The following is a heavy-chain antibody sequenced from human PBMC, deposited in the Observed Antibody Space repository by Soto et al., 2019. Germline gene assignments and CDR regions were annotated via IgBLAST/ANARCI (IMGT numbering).Heavy chain of an antibody. CDR3: AREDIVVVPGAIRSYYYNGMDV. Sequence: SETLSLTCAVSGYSISSGYYWGWIRQPPGKGLEWIGNIYFSGSTYYNPSLKSRVTISVDTSKNQFSLKLSSVAAADTAVYYCAREDIVVVPGAIRSYYYNGMDVWGQGTTVTVSS. CDR1: GYSISSGYY. D-gene: IGHD2-2*02. V-gene: IGHV4-38-2*02. CDR2: IYFSGST. J-gene: IGHJ6*02.